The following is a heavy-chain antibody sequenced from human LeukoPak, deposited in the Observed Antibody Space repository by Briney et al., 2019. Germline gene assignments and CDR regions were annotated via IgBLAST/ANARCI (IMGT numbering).Heavy chain of an antibody. V-gene: IGHV1-18*04. Sequence: GASVKVSCKASGYTFTSYGISWVRQAPGQGLEWMGWISAYNGNTNYAQKLQGRVTMTTDTSTSTAYMELRSLRSDDTAVYYCAREDATYVWGSYRSNTLDYWGQGTLATVSS. CDR3: AREDATYVWGSYRSNTLDY. D-gene: IGHD3-16*02. J-gene: IGHJ4*02. CDR1: GYTFTSYG. CDR2: ISAYNGNT.